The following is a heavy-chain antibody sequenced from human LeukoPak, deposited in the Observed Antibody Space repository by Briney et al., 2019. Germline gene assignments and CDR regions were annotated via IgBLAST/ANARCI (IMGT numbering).Heavy chain of an antibody. CDR1: GGSISSYY. CDR3: ARSPSDGSGSYYKVPAPFDP. V-gene: IGHV4-59*01. D-gene: IGHD3-10*01. Sequence: SETLSLTCTVSGGSISSYYWSWIRQPPGKGLEWIGYIYYSGSTNYNPSLKSRVTISVDTSKNQFSLKLSSVTAADTAVYYCARSPSDGSGSYYKVPAPFDPWGQGTLVTVSS. J-gene: IGHJ5*02. CDR2: IYYSGST.